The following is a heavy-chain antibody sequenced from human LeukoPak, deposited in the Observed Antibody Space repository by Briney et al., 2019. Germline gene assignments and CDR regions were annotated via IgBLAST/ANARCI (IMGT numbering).Heavy chain of an antibody. D-gene: IGHD3-16*02. Sequence: PGGSLRLSCAASGFTFSSYGMHWVRQAPGKGLEWVAVIWYDGSNKYYADSVKGRFTISGDNSKNTLYMQMNSLRSEDTAVYYCARDWPRLNVGIYHPRPPWFDPWGQGTLVTVSS. CDR2: IWYDGSNK. V-gene: IGHV3-33*01. CDR1: GFTFSSYG. CDR3: ARDWPRLNVGIYHPRPPWFDP. J-gene: IGHJ5*02.